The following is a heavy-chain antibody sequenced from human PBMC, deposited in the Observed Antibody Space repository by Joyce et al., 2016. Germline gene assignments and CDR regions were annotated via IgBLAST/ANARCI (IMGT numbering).Heavy chain of an antibody. D-gene: IGHD6-19*01. V-gene: IGHV4-34*01. CDR2: INNSGVT. Sequence: QVQLQQWGAGLLKPSENLYLTCAVSGGPFRGFFWTWVRQPPGKGLEWIGDINNSGVTNYNPSLKTRVTFSGDTSKNQFSRKLTSLSAADTAVYYCARSQWLAPLMYWGQGTPVTVSS. CDR1: GGPFRGFF. J-gene: IGHJ4*02. CDR3: ARSQWLAPLMY.